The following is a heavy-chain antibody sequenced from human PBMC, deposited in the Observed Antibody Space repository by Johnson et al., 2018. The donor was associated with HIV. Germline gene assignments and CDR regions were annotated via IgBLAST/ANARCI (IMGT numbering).Heavy chain of an antibody. Sequence: QVQLVESGGGLVQPGGSLRLSCAASGFTVSSNYMSWVRQAPGKGLEWVAVISYDGSNKYYADSVKGRFTISRDNSKNTLYLQMNSLRAEDTAVYYWARQPENLWSSDAFDIWGQGT. J-gene: IGHJ3*02. CDR2: ISYDGSNK. CDR3: ARQPENLWSSDAFDI. V-gene: IGHV3-30*03. D-gene: IGHD3-3*01. CDR1: GFTVSSNY.